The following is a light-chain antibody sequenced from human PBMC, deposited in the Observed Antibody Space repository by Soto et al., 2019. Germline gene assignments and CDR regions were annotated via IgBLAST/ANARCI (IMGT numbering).Light chain of an antibody. CDR3: QHYGSSWT. J-gene: IGKJ1*01. V-gene: IGKV3-20*01. Sequence: EIVLTQSPGTLSLSPGERATLSCRASQTVSSNYLAWFQQKGGQAPRLLTFGASSRAAGIPDRFSGSVSGTDFILTISRLEREDFAVYYCQHYGSSWTFGQGTKVEI. CDR1: QTVSSNY. CDR2: GAS.